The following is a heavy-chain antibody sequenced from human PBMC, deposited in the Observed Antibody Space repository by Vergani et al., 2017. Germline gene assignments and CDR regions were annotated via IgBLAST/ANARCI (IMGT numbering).Heavy chain of an antibody. V-gene: IGHV3-23*01. Sequence: EVQLLESGGGLVQPGGSLRLSCAASGFTFSSYAMSWVRQAPGKGLEWVSAISGSGGSTYYADSVKGRFTISRDNSKNTLYLQMNSLRAEDTAVYYCAKDPTHYYDSSGYYTVDYWGQGTLVTVSS. CDR2: ISGSGGST. J-gene: IGHJ4*02. D-gene: IGHD3-22*01. CDR3: AKDPTHYYDSSGYYTVDY. CDR1: GFTFSSYA.